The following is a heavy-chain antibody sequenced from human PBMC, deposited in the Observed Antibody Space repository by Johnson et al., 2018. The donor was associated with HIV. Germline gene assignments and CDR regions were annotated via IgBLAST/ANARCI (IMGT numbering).Heavy chain of an antibody. CDR1: GFTVSSNY. J-gene: IGHJ3*02. D-gene: IGHD1-1*01. CDR3: ATSTASDALDI. CDR2: LYSGGST. Sequence: VQLVESGGGLIQPGGSLRLSCAASGFTVSSNYMSWVRQAPGKGLEWVSILYSGGSTYYADSVKGRFSISRDNSKNTLFLQMNSLRADDTAMYYCATSTASDALDIWGQGTMVTVSS. V-gene: IGHV3-53*01.